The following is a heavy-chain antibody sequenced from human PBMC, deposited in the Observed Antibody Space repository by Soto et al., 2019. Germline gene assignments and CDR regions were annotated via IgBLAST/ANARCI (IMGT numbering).Heavy chain of an antibody. J-gene: IGHJ6*03. CDR2: ISYSGNA. CDR3: ARVIRYSSSSGSLYYYMDV. CDR1: GSSISSYY. D-gene: IGHD6-6*01. V-gene: IGHV4-59*08. Sequence: PSETLSLTCNVSGSSISSYYWRWIRQAPGKGLEWIAYISYSGNANYNPSLESRLTISPDTSKNQFSLKLSSVTAADTAVYYCARVIRYSSSSGSLYYYMDVWGKGTKVTVSS.